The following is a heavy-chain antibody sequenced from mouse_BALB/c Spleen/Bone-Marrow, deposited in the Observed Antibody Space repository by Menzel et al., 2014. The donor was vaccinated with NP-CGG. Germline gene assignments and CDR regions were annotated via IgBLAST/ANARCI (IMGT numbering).Heavy chain of an antibody. D-gene: IGHD2-4*01. V-gene: IGHV5-9-2*01. CDR3: ARHAYYDQTEVSFVY. Sequence: EVKLVESGGGLVKSGGSLKPSCAASGFSFSNYGMSWVRQTPEKRLEWVATISGDGRYTFYSDSVRGRFTISRDNAKYNLYLQLSSLRSADTALYYCARHAYYDQTEVSFVYWGQGTLVTVSA. CDR1: GFSFSNYG. CDR2: ISGDGRYT. J-gene: IGHJ3*01.